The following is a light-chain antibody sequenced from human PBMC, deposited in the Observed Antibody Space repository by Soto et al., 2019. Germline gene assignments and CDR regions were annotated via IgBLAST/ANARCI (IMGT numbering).Light chain of an antibody. CDR1: QSITNY. CDR3: QQSYNTPRT. J-gene: IGKJ2*01. Sequence: DIQMTQSPSSLSASVGDRVTITCRASQSITNYLNWYQQKPGKAPNLLIYTASSLQSGVPSRFSGSGSGTDFTLTISNLQPEDFATYYCQQSYNTPRTFGQGTKLEIK. CDR2: TAS. V-gene: IGKV1-39*01.